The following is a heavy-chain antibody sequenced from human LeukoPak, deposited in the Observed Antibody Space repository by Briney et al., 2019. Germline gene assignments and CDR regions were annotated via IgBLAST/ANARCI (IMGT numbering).Heavy chain of an antibody. V-gene: IGHV3-30*18. CDR2: ISYDGSNK. CDR3: TKDMYSSHPPLDN. D-gene: IGHD6-13*01. Sequence: GGSLRLSCAASGFTFSSYGMHWVRQAPGKGLEWAAVISYDGSNKYYADSVKGRFTISRDNSKNTLYLQMNSLRAEDTAVYYCTKDMYSSHPPLDNWGQGALVTVSS. J-gene: IGHJ4*02. CDR1: GFTFSSYG.